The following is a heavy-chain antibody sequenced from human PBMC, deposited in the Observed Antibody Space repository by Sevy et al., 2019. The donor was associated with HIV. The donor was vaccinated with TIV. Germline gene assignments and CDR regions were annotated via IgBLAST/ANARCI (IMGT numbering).Heavy chain of an antibody. CDR1: GGSISSYY. V-gene: IGHV4-59*01. Sequence: SETLSLTCTVSGGSISSYYWSWIRQPPGKGLEWIGYIYYSGRTNYNPSLKSRVTISVDTSKNQFSLKLSSVTAADTAVYYCARLKYSSSSGFDYWGQGTLVTVSS. CDR2: IYYSGRT. CDR3: ARLKYSSSSGFDY. D-gene: IGHD6-6*01. J-gene: IGHJ4*02.